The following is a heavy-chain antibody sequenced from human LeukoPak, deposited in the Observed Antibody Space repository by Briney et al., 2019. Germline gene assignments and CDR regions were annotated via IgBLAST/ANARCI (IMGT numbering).Heavy chain of an antibody. CDR2: ISGSGGST. CDR3: AKDSTFGGVIVKHNYFDY. Sequence: GGSLRLSCAASGFTFSSYAMSWVRQAPGKGLEWVSAISGSGGSTYYADSVKGRFTISRDNSKNMLYLQMNSLRAEDTAVYYCAKDSTFGGVIVKHNYFDYWGQGTLVTVSS. J-gene: IGHJ4*02. D-gene: IGHD3-16*02. V-gene: IGHV3-23*01. CDR1: GFTFSSYA.